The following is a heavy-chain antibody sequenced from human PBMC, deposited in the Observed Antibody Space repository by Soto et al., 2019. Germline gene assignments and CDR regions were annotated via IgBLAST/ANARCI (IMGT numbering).Heavy chain of an antibody. CDR3: ARDTNSLDL. CDR2: IYHTGDT. V-gene: IGHV4-38-2*02. J-gene: IGHJ5*02. D-gene: IGHD2-8*01. Sequence: SETLSLTCVVSSYSISSGFFWAWIRQPPGKGLEWVGSIYHTGDTHYNPSLRRQVSMSVDTSKNQFSLRLTSLTAADTAVYFCARDTNSLDLWGRGILVTVSS. CDR1: SYSISSGFF.